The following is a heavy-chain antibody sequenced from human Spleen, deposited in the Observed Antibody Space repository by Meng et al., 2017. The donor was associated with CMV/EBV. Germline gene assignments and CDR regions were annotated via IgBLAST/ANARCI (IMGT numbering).Heavy chain of an antibody. V-gene: IGHV1-2*02. Sequence: ASVKVSCKASGYTFTGYYMHWLRQAPGQGLEWMGWINPNSGGTNYAQKFQGRVTMTRDTSISTAYMELNSLRAEDTALYYCAKGGSGSIPPALWDFDYWGQGTLVTVSS. D-gene: IGHD3-10*01. CDR3: AKGGSGSIPPALWDFDY. CDR2: INPNSGGT. J-gene: IGHJ4*02. CDR1: GYTFTGYY.